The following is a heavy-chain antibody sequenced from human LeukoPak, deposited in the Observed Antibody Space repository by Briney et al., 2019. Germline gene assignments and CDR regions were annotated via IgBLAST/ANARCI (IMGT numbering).Heavy chain of an antibody. Sequence: SETLSLTCAVYGGSFSGYYWSWIRQPPGKGLEWIGEINHSGSTNYNPSLKSRVTISVDTSKNQFSLKLSSVTAADTAVYYCARLKPTVSIAAPTTIDYWGQGTLVTVSS. CDR2: INHSGST. J-gene: IGHJ4*02. CDR3: ARLKPTVSIAAPTTIDY. V-gene: IGHV4-34*01. CDR1: GGSFSGYY. D-gene: IGHD6-6*01.